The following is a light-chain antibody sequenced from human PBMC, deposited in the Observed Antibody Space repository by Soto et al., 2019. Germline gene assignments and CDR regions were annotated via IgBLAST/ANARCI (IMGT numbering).Light chain of an antibody. CDR1: QSISNW. V-gene: IGKV1-5*03. CDR3: QQDDTYWT. CDR2: KAS. J-gene: IGKJ1*01. Sequence: DIQMTQSPSTLSASVGDRVTITCRASQSISNWLAWYQQKPGKAPKLLIYKASSLESGVPSRFTGSGSGTEFTLTISSLQPDDFATYYCQQDDTYWTFGQGTKGVIQ.